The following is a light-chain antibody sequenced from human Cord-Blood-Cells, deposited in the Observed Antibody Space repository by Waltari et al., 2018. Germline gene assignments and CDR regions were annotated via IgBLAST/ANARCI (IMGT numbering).Light chain of an antibody. CDR1: SLRSSH. CDR2: GKN. Sequence: SSELTQDPAVSVALGQTGRITCQGDSLRSSHASWYQQKPGQALELVIYGKNNRPSGIPDRFSGSSSGNTASLTITGAQAEDEADYYCNSRDSSGNHVVFGGGTKLTVL. J-gene: IGLJ2*01. CDR3: NSRDSSGNHVV. V-gene: IGLV3-19*01.